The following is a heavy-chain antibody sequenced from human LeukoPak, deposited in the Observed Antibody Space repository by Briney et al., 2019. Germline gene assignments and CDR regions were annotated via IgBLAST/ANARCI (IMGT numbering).Heavy chain of an antibody. Sequence: SGGSLRLSCAASGFSFITYSMNWVRQAPGKGLEWVSSINSSSSYIYYADSVKGRFTISRDSARNSLYLQMNSLRAEDTAVYYCARAAPGDYVDYWGQGTLVTVSS. CDR2: INSSSSYI. CDR3: ARAAPGDYVDY. CDR1: GFSFITYS. D-gene: IGHD4-17*01. J-gene: IGHJ4*02. V-gene: IGHV3-21*01.